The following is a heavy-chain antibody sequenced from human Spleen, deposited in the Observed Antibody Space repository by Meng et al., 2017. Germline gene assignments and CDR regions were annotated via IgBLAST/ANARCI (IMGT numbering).Heavy chain of an antibody. D-gene: IGHD4-11*01. Sequence: HVEGQQWGEGRLKPSETLSLTCGCSGGSFSYYYWSWIRQPPGKGLEWIGEINHSGSTNYNPSLESRATISVDTSQNNLSLKLSSVTAADSAVYYCARGPTTMAHDFDYWGQGTLVTVSS. J-gene: IGHJ4*02. V-gene: IGHV4-34*01. CDR2: INHSGST. CDR3: ARGPTTMAHDFDY. CDR1: GGSFSYYY.